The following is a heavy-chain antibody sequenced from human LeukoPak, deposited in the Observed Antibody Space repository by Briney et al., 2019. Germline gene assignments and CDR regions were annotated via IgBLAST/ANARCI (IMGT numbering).Heavy chain of an antibody. J-gene: IGHJ4*02. Sequence: SETLSLTCTVSGGSISSYYWSWIRQPPGKGLEWIGYIYYSGSTDYNPSLKSRVTISVDTSKNQFSLKLSSVTAADTAVYYCAREGTLRFLEWLSYCPPLDYWGQGTLVTVSS. CDR1: GGSISSYY. CDR2: IYYSGST. V-gene: IGHV4-59*01. CDR3: AREGTLRFLEWLSYCPPLDY. D-gene: IGHD3-3*01.